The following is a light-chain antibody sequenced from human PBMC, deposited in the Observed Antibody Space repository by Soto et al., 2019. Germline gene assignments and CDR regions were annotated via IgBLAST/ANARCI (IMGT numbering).Light chain of an antibody. V-gene: IGKV3-20*01. CDR3: HQFYNSPSI. J-gene: IGKJ1*01. CDR1: QSVSSTY. Sequence: DIVLTQSPGTLSLSPGERATLSCRASQSVSSTYLAWYHQKPGQAPRLLIFGASSRATGIPDRFSGSVSGTDFTLSISRLEPEDFAVYFSHQFYNSPSIFGQGTKVEIK. CDR2: GAS.